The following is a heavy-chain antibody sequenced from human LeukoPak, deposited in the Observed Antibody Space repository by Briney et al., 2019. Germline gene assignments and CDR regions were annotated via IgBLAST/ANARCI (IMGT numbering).Heavy chain of an antibody. V-gene: IGHV3-15*01. D-gene: IGHD3-10*01. Sequence: NPGGSLRLSCAASGFTFSNAWMSWVRQAPGKGLEWVGRIKSKTDGGTTDYAAPVKGGFTISRDDSKNTLYLQMNSLKTEDTAVYYCTTILWFGEFYYYMDVWGKGTTVTISS. CDR2: IKSKTDGGTT. CDR1: GFTFSNAW. J-gene: IGHJ6*03. CDR3: TTILWFGEFYYYMDV.